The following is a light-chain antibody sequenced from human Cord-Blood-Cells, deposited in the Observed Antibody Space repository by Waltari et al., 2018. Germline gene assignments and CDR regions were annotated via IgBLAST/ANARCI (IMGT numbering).Light chain of an antibody. CDR3: SSYTSSSTRV. CDR1: SSDVGGYNY. J-gene: IGLJ3*02. V-gene: IGLV2-14*03. CDR2: DVS. Sequence: QSALTQPASVSGSPGQSITISCTGTSSDVGGYNYVSWYQQHPGKAPQLMIYDVSNRPPGVSNRFSGSKSGNTASLTISGLQAEDEADYYCSSYTSSSTRVFGGGTKLTVL.